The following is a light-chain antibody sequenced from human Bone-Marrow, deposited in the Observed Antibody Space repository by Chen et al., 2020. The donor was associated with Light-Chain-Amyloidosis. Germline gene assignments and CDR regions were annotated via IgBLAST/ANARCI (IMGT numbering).Light chain of an antibody. CDR1: QSIVKW. J-gene: IGKJ2*01. CDR3: QQYHSYPFT. Sequence: DIQMTQSPSTLSASVGDRVTITCRASQSIVKWLAWYQQKPGKAPKLVIYDASTLERGVPLRFSGSGSETEFSLTITSLQPDDFATYYCQQYHSYPFTFGQGTNLEIK. CDR2: DAS. V-gene: IGKV1-5*01.